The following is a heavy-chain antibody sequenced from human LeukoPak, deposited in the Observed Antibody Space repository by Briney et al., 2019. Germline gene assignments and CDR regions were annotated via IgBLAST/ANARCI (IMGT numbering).Heavy chain of an antibody. Sequence: GGPLRLSCAASGFTFSSYAMSWVRQAPGKGLEWVSAISGSGGSTYYADSVKGRFTISRDNSKNTLYLQMNSLRAEDTAIYYCAKDIGDSTGYYSDAFDIWGHGTMVTVSS. CDR1: GFTFSSYA. V-gene: IGHV3-23*01. CDR2: ISGSGGST. J-gene: IGHJ3*02. CDR3: AKDIGDSTGYYSDAFDI. D-gene: IGHD3-22*01.